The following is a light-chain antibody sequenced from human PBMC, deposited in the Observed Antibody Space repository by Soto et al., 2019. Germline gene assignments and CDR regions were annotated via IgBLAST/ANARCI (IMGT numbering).Light chain of an antibody. CDR2: GAS. CDR1: QSVSSDS. V-gene: IGKV3-20*01. CDR3: QQYIISPLRIT. Sequence: EIVLTQSPGTLSLSPGERATLSCRASQSVSSDSVTWYQQRPGQAPRLLIYGASGRATGIPDRFSGGGSGTDFTLTISRLEPEDSAVYYCQQYIISPLRITFGTGTRLEI. J-gene: IGKJ5*01.